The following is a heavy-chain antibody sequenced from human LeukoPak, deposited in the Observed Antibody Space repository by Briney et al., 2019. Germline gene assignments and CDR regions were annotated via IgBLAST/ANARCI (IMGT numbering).Heavy chain of an antibody. CDR1: GFTFSRYW. CDR3: AKDKRGYTYGPFDY. D-gene: IGHD5-18*01. J-gene: IGHJ4*02. V-gene: IGHV3-74*01. CDR2: INTDGSRT. Sequence: GGSLRLSCAASGFTFSRYWMHWVRQAPGKGLVWVSRINTDGSRTTYADSVKGRFTISRDNAKNTVYLQMNSLRAEDTAFYYCAKDKRGYTYGPFDYWGQGILVTVSS.